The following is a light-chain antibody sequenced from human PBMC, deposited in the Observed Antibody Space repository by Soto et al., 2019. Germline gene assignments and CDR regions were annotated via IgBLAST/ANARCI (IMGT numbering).Light chain of an antibody. V-gene: IGKV1-5*03. CDR3: QQYNSYST. CDR2: KAS. Sequence: DIQMTQSPSTLSASLGERVTINCRASQSISSWLAWYQQKPGKAPKLLIYKASTLKSGVPSRFSGSGSGTEFTLTISSLQPDDFATYYCQQYNSYSTLGQGTKVDI. J-gene: IGKJ1*01. CDR1: QSISSW.